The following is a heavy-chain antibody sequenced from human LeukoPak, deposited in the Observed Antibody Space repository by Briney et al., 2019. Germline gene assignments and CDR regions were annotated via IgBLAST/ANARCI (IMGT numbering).Heavy chain of an antibody. J-gene: IGHJ4*02. Sequence: SGPTLVKPTQTLTLTCTFSGFSLSTRGVSVGWIRQPPGKALEWLTLIYWDDDKRYSPSLKSRLTITKDTSKNQVVLTMTNMDPVDTATYYCAYRRVDKETAALDSWGQGTLVTVSS. CDR1: GFSLSTRGVS. V-gene: IGHV2-5*02. CDR2: IYWDDDK. CDR3: AYRRVDKETAALDS. D-gene: IGHD5-18*01.